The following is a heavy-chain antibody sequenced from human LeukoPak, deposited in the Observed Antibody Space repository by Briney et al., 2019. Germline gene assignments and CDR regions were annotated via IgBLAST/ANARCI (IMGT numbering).Heavy chain of an antibody. Sequence: PGGSLRLSCAASGFTFSSSSMNWVRQAPGKGLEWVSSISSSSSYIYYADSVKGRFTISRDNAKNSLYLQMNSLRAEDTALYYCARDGDRRGHSYGYTDDCGQGTLVTVSS. D-gene: IGHD5-18*01. V-gene: IGHV3-21*01. CDR2: ISSSSSYI. CDR1: GFTFSSSS. J-gene: IGHJ4*02. CDR3: ARDGDRRGHSYGYTDD.